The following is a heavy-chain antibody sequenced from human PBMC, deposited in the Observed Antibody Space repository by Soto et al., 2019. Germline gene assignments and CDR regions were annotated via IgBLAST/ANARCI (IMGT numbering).Heavy chain of an antibody. CDR2: ISGSGGST. CDR3: AKFPSMDGPHAHFDY. Sequence: GGSLRLSCAASGFTFGSYAMSWVRQAPGKGLEWVSAISGSGGSTYYADSVKGRFTISRDNSKNTLYLQMNSLRAEDTAVYYCAKFPSMDGPHAHFDYWGQGTLVTVSS. V-gene: IGHV3-23*01. CDR1: GFTFGSYA. J-gene: IGHJ4*02.